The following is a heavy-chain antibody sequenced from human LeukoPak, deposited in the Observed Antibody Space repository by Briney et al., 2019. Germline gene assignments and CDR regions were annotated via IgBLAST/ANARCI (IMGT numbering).Heavy chain of an antibody. Sequence: PGGSLRLSCAASGFTFSSSGMHWVRQAPGKGLEWVAVISHDGTNKYYADSVKGRFTISRDNSKNTLYLQMNSLKSEDTAIYYCAKDLTGYSSSWPAYWGLGTLVTVSS. CDR2: ISHDGTNK. CDR1: GFTFSSSG. J-gene: IGHJ4*02. CDR3: AKDLTGYSSSWPAY. V-gene: IGHV3-30*18. D-gene: IGHD6-13*01.